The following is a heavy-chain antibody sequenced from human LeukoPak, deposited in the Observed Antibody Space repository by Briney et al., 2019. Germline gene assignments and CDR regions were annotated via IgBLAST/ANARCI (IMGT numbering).Heavy chain of an antibody. CDR3: ARDGDYNGAFDI. D-gene: IGHD4-11*01. J-gene: IGHJ3*02. Sequence: SVKVSCKASGGTFSSYAISWVRQAPGQGLEWMGGIIPIFGTANYAQKFQGRVKITTDESTSTAYMELSSLRSEDTAVYYCARDGDYNGAFDIWGQGTMVTVSS. V-gene: IGHV1-69*05. CDR1: GGTFSSYA. CDR2: IIPIFGTA.